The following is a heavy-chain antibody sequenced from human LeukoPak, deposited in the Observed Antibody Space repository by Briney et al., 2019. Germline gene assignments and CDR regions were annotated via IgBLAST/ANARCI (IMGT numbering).Heavy chain of an antibody. CDR1: GFTFSSYG. CDR3: VKDEVYLDSGGYPTPDTTLDY. CDR2: TWYDGSNK. D-gene: IGHD3-22*01. V-gene: IGHV3-33*06. Sequence: PGRSLRLSCAASGFTFSSYGMHWVRQAPGKGLEWVAVTWYDGSNKYYADSVRDRFTVSRDNSKNTVYLQMNSLRVEDTAVYYCVKDEVYLDSGGYPTPDTTLDYWGQGTLVTVSS. J-gene: IGHJ4*02.